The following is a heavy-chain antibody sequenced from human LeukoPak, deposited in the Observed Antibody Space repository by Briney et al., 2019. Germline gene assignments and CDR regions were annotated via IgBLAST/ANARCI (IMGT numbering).Heavy chain of an antibody. V-gene: IGHV4-59*01. D-gene: IGHD5-18*01. Sequence: PSETLSLTCTVSGGSISSYYWSWIRQPPGKGLEWIGYIYYSGSTNYNPSLKSRVTISVDTSKNQFSLKLSSVTAADTAVYYCARDRDTGNAFDIWGQGTMVTVSS. CDR1: GGSISSYY. CDR2: IYYSGST. J-gene: IGHJ3*02. CDR3: ARDRDTGNAFDI.